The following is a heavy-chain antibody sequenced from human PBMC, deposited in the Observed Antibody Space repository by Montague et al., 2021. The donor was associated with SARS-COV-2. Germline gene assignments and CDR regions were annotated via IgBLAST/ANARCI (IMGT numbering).Heavy chain of an antibody. CDR2: TYYRSRWFD. Sequence: CAISGDSVSGDNVSWNWIRQSPSRGLEWLGRTYYRSRWFDHYEVSMKGRINIKADTSKNQFSLQLDSVTPEDTAVYYCARGDGFGPYTGYAFDIWGQGTLVTVSS. V-gene: IGHV6-1*01. J-gene: IGHJ3*02. CDR1: GDSVSGDNVS. D-gene: IGHD3-16*01. CDR3: ARGDGFGPYTGYAFDI.